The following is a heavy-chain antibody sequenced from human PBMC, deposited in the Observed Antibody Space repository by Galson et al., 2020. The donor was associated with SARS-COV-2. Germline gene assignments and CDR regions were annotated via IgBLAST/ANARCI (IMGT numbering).Heavy chain of an antibody. CDR2: VYPSGPT. J-gene: IGHJ2*01. CDR1: GYSVSTTNY. CDR3: ARQGVNMIVLVTVPGWYFDL. D-gene: IGHD3-22*01. V-gene: IGHV4-38-2*02. Sequence: SETLSLTCTVSGYSVSTTNYWGWVRQPPARGLEWIGSVYPSGPTYYYTSPQSRVTTSVDTSKNQFSLRLDSVTAADTALYYCARQGVNMIVLVTVPGWYFDLWGRGTLVTVSS.